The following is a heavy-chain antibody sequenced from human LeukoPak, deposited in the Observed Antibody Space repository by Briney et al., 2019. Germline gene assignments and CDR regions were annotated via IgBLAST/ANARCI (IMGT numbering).Heavy chain of an antibody. CDR2: INPDSGGT. J-gene: IGHJ4*02. Sequence: ASVRVSCKASGYTFTGCYMHWVRQAPGQALEWMGWINPDSGGTNYAQKFQGRVTMTRDTSISTAYMELSRLRSDDTAVYYCARVDYGGTFANFDYWGQGTLVTVSS. V-gene: IGHV1-2*02. CDR3: ARVDYGGTFANFDY. CDR1: GYTFTGCY. D-gene: IGHD4-23*01.